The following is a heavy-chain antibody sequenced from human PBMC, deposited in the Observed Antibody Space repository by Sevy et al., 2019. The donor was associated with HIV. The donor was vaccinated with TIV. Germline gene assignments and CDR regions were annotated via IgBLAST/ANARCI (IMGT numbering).Heavy chain of an antibody. D-gene: IGHD3-22*01. J-gene: IGHJ4*01. CDR2: IYPDDSDT. CDR3: ATSRSGYFDGSGYYIY. CDR1: GYSFASHW. Sequence: GESLKISCQGSGYSFASHWIAWVRQMPGKGLEWMGIIYPDDSDTRYSPSFQGQVTFSAVQYIFTAYLQWSSLKASDTAVYYCATSRSGYFDGSGYYIYWGQGTQVTVSS. V-gene: IGHV5-51*01.